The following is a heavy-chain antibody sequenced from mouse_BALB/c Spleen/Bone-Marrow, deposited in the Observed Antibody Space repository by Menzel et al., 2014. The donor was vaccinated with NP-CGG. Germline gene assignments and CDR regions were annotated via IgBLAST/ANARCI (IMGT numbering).Heavy chain of an antibody. CDR3: ARGVYYGNYFDY. V-gene: IGHV1-84*02. CDR2: IYPGSGNT. J-gene: IGHJ2*01. Sequence: QVQLKHSGPELVKPGASLKISCKASGYTFTDYYINWVKQKPGQGLEWIGWIYPGSGNTKYNEKFKGKATLTVDTSSSTAYMQLSSLTSEDTAVYFCARGVYYGNYFDYWGQGTTLTVSS. D-gene: IGHD2-1*01. CDR1: GYTFTDYY.